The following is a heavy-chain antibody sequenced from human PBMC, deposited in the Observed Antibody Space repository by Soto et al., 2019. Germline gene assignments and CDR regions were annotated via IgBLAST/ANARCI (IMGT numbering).Heavy chain of an antibody. CDR1: GFTFSTYA. D-gene: IGHD2-15*01. CDR3: ARWGCSGSNCNLNQRSFDL. Sequence: GGSLRLSCAASGFTFSTYAMTWVRQAPGKGLEWVSIISGGGYSTYYADSVKGRFTISRDNSKNTLYLQMNSLRAEDTAIYYCARWGCSGSNCNLNQRSFDLWGQGTLVTVSS. CDR2: ISGGGYST. V-gene: IGHV3-23*01. J-gene: IGHJ4*02.